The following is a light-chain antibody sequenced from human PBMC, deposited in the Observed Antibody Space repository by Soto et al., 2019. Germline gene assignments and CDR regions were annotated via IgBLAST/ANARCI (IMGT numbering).Light chain of an antibody. CDR3: QQYGTPPWT. Sequence: EIVLTQSPGTLSLSPGERATLSCRASQSVSATYFAWYQQRPGQAPRLLISGASPRATGIPDRFSGSGSGTDFTLTISRLEPEDFAVYSCQQYGTPPWTFGQGTKVEIK. V-gene: IGKV3-20*01. J-gene: IGKJ1*01. CDR1: QSVSATY. CDR2: GAS.